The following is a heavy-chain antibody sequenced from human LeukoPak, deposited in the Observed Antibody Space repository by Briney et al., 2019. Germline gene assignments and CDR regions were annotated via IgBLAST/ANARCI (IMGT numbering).Heavy chain of an antibody. CDR1: GGTLTSHA. Sequence: SVKVSCKASGGTLTSHAISWVRQAPGQGLAWMGGIIPIFGTANYAQKFQGRVMITADESTSTAYMELSSLRSEDTAVYYCATRSSDFYTYYFDYWGQGTLVTVSS. V-gene: IGHV1-69*01. CDR2: IIPIFGTA. D-gene: IGHD3-3*01. J-gene: IGHJ4*02. CDR3: ATRSSDFYTYYFDY.